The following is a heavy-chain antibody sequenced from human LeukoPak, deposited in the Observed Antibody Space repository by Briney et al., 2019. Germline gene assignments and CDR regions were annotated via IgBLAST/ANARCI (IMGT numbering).Heavy chain of an antibody. CDR3: ARAPRGGMVTQFDY. D-gene: IGHD2-21*02. Sequence: PSETLSLPCTVSGGSLSRYYWSWIRPPPGKGLECIGCIYYSGGTNYNPSLKSRVTISVDTPKNQFSLKLSSVTAADAAVYYCARAPRGGMVTQFDYWGQGTLVTVSS. CDR1: GGSLSRYY. V-gene: IGHV4-59*01. CDR2: IYYSGGT. J-gene: IGHJ4*02.